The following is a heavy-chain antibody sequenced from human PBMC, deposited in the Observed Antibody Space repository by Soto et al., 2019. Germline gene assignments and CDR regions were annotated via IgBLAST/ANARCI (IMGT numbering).Heavy chain of an antibody. CDR2: IYYSGST. CDR1: GGSVSSGSYY. V-gene: IGHV4-61*01. D-gene: IGHD5-18*01. CDR3: ARDVTYSYGYHNWFDP. Sequence: QVQLQESGPGLVKPSETLSLTCTVSGGSVSSGSYYWSWIRQPPGKGLEWIGYIYYSGSTNYNPSLKSRVAISVDTSKNQFSLKLSSVTAADTAVYYCARDVTYSYGYHNWFDPWGQGTLVTVSS. J-gene: IGHJ5*02.